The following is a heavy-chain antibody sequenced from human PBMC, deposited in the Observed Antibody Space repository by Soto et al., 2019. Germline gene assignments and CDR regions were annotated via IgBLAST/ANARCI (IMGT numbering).Heavy chain of an antibody. J-gene: IGHJ6*02. V-gene: IGHV6-1*01. CDR2: TYYRSKWYN. CDR1: GDSVSSNSAA. CDR3: ARNSYSSGFYGMDV. D-gene: IGHD6-19*01. Sequence: PSRTLSPTCAISGDSVSSNSAAWNWIRQSPSRGLEWLGRTYYRSKWYNDYAVSVKSRITINPDTSKNQFSLQLNSVTPEDTAVYYCARNSYSSGFYGMDVWGQGTTVTVSS.